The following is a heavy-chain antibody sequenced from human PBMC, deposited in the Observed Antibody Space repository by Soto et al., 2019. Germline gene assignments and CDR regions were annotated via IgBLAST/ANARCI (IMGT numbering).Heavy chain of an antibody. J-gene: IGHJ4*02. D-gene: IGHD3-16*02. CDR1: AFTFTNYA. V-gene: IGHV3-23*01. CDR3: AKDYDYVWGSYRRPGGIDY. CDR2: ISGSGAST. Sequence: PGGSLRLSCAASAFTFTNYAMSWVRQAPGKGLEWVSAISGSGASTYYADFVKGRFTISRDNSKNTLYLQMNSLRAEDTAVYYCAKDYDYVWGSYRRPGGIDYWGQGTLVTVSS.